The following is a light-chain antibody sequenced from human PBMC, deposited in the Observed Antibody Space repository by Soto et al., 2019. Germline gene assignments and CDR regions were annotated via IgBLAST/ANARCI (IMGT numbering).Light chain of an antibody. CDR3: SSYTSSSSGV. CDR1: SSDVGGFNY. V-gene: IGLV2-14*01. Sequence: QSVLTQPASVSGSPGQSITISCTGTSSDVGGFNYVSWYQQHPGKTPKLLIYKVRNRPSGVSNRFSGSKSGNTASLTISGLQAEDEADYYCSSYTSSSSGVFGTGTKLTVL. J-gene: IGLJ1*01. CDR2: KVR.